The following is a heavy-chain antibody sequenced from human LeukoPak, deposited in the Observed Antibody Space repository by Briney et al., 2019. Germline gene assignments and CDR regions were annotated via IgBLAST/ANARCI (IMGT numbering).Heavy chain of an antibody. D-gene: IGHD2-2*01. Sequence: PGGSLRLSRVAPGFSFSKYGMHWVRQAPGKGLEWVAYIPDDGMNKIYADSVKGRFTISRDDSKYTLYLQMNSLRAEDTSVSYCAKDGANYAKDYWGQGTLVSVS. CDR2: IPDDGMNK. CDR1: GFSFSKYG. J-gene: IGHJ4*02. V-gene: IGHV3-30*02. CDR3: AKDGANYAKDY.